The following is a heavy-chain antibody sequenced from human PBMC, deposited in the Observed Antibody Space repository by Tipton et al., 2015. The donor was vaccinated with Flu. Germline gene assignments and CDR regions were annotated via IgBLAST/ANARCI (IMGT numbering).Heavy chain of an antibody. Sequence: LRLSCTVSGGSMSSYYWAWIRQPAGKGLEWIGRMYTSGSTKYNPSLESRVTMSVDTSNNHFSRKLSSVTAADTAVYYCARGSGSGTYLIFDFWGQGTLATVSS. CDR3: ARGSGSGTYLIFDF. CDR2: MYTSGST. CDR1: GGSMSSYY. J-gene: IGHJ4*02. D-gene: IGHD3-10*01. V-gene: IGHV4-4*07.